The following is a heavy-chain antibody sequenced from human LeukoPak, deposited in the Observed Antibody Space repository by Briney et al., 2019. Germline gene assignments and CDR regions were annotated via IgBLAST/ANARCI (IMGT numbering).Heavy chain of an antibody. D-gene: IGHD3-22*01. CDR3: AKAYYDSSGYYSFDY. J-gene: IGHJ4*02. CDR1: GFTFSSCA. CDR2: ISGSGAST. Sequence: GGSLRLSCAASGFTFSSCAMSWVRQAPGKGLEWVSGISGSGASTYYADSVRGQFTISRDNSKNTLYLQMNSLRAEDTAVYYCAKAYYDSSGYYSFDYWGQGTLVTVSS. V-gene: IGHV3-23*01.